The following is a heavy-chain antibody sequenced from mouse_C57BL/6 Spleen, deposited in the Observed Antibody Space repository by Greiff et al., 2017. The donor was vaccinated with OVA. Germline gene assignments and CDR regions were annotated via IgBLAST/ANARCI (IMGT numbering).Heavy chain of an antibody. CDR3: ARNLLRRGGYYYAMDY. CDR1: GYTFTSYT. D-gene: IGHD2-4*01. CDR2: INPSSGYT. J-gene: IGHJ4*01. Sequence: QVQLQQSGAELARPGASVKMSCKASGYTFTSYTMHWVKQRPGQGLEWIGYINPSSGYTKYNQKFKDKATLTADKSSSTAYMQLSSLTSEDSAVYYCARNLLRRGGYYYAMDYWGQGTSVTVSS. V-gene: IGHV1-4*01.